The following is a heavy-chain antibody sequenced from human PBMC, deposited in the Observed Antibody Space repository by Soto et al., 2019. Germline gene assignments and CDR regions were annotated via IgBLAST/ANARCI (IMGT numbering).Heavy chain of an antibody. CDR1: GYTFTSYG. CDR3: ARDRVVVVPAAIFWFDP. Sequence: GASVKVSCKASGYTFTSYGISWVRQAPGQGLEWMGWISAYNGNTNYAQKLQGRVTMTTDTSTSTAYMELRSLRSDDTAVYYCARDRVVVVPAAIFWFDPWGQGTLVTSPQ. V-gene: IGHV1-18*01. D-gene: IGHD2-2*01. J-gene: IGHJ5*02. CDR2: ISAYNGNT.